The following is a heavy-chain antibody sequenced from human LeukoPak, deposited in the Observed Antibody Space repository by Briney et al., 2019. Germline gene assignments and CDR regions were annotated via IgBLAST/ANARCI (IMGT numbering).Heavy chain of an antibody. CDR1: GGSISSYY. D-gene: IGHD3-10*01. J-gene: IGHJ6*03. V-gene: IGHV4-59*01. CDR3: ARVDNYYAWASYQESSYSSYYIDA. CDR2: IYYSGST. Sequence: SETLSLTCTVSGGSISSYYWSWIRQPPGKGLEWIGYIYYSGSTNYNPSLKSRVTISVDTSKNQFSLKLSSVTAADTAVYYCARVDNYYAWASYQESSYSSYYIDAWGKGTTVTVSS.